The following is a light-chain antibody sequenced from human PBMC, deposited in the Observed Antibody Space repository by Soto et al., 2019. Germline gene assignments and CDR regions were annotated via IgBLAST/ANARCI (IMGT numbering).Light chain of an antibody. CDR2: DTS. CDR1: QDISHY. Sequence: DIQMTQSPSSLSASVGDRVTITCQASQDISHYLNWYQQQPGKAPKLLIYDTSNLETGVPSKFSGSGSGTDFTLTINSLQPEDIATYYCQQFYNLPWTFGQGTKVEIE. CDR3: QQFYNLPWT. J-gene: IGKJ1*01. V-gene: IGKV1-33*01.